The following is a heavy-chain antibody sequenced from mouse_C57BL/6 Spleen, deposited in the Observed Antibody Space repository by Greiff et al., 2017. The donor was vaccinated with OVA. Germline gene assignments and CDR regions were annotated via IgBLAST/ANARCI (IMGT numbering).Heavy chain of an antibody. J-gene: IGHJ2*01. CDR3: AREGYDYYFDY. D-gene: IGHD2-2*01. CDR2: INPGSGGT. V-gene: IGHV1-54*01. CDR1: GYAFTNYL. Sequence: VQLQESGAELVRPGTSVKVSCKASGYAFTNYLIEWVKQRPGQGLEWIGVINPGSGGTNYNEKFKGKATLTADKSSSTAYMQLSSLTSEDSAVYFCAREGYDYYFDYWGQGTTLTVSS.